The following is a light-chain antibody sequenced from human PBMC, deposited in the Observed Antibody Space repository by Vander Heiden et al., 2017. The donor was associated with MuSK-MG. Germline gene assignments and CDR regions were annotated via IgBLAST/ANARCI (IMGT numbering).Light chain of an antibody. V-gene: IGKV4-1*01. J-gene: IGKJ1*01. CDR3: QQYYSTPWT. CDR1: QSFLYSSNNKNY. Sequence: DIVMTQSPDSLAVSLGERATINCKSSQSFLYSSNNKNYLAWYQQKPGQPPKLPIYWASTRESGVPDRFSGSGSGTDFTLTISSLQAEDVAVYYCQQYYSTPWTFGQGTKVEIK. CDR2: WAS.